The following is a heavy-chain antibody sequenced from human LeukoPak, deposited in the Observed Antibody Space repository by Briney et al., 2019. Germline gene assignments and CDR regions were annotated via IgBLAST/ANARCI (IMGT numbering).Heavy chain of an antibody. CDR3: ARGYYDSSGYSLWGYDY. D-gene: IGHD3-22*01. CDR2: IYYSGST. V-gene: IGHV4-31*03. J-gene: IGHJ4*02. CDR1: GGSISSGGYY. Sequence: SETLSLTCTVSGGSISSGGYYWSWIRQHPGKGLEWIGYIYYSGSTYYSPSLKSRVTISVDTSKNQFSLKLSSVTAADTAVYYCARGYYDSSGYSLWGYDYWGQGTLVTVSS.